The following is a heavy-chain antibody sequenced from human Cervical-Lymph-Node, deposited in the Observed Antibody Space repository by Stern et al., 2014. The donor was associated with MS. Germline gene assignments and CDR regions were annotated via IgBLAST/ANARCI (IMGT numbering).Heavy chain of an antibody. Sequence: QLQLQESGPGLVKPSQTLSLTCDISGDSVSSNSAAWNWIRQSPSRGLEGRGRTYYRSKWYNDYAVSVKSRIPINPDTSKNQSSLQLNSVTPEDTAVYYCAREVDRDSYYGMDVWGQGTPVTVSS. CDR3: AREVDRDSYYGMDV. D-gene: IGHD2-15*01. V-gene: IGHV6-1*01. CDR2: TYYRSKWYN. J-gene: IGHJ6*02. CDR1: GDSVSSNSAA.